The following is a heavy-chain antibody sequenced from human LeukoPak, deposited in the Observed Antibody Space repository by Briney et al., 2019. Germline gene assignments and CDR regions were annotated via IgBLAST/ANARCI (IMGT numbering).Heavy chain of an antibody. J-gene: IGHJ4*02. CDR2: ISNNGGYT. V-gene: IGHV3-23*01. CDR3: AKQLGYCSDGSCYFPY. D-gene: IGHD2-15*01. Sequence: GGSLRLSCAASGFTFSSSAMSWVRQAPGKGLEWVSAISNNGGYTYYADSVQGRFTISRDNSKSTLCLQMNSLRAEDTAVYYCAKQLGYCSDGSCYFPYWGREPWSPSPQ. CDR1: GFTFSSSA.